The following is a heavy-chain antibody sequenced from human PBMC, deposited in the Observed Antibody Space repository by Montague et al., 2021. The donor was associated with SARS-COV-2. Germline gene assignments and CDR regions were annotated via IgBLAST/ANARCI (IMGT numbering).Heavy chain of an antibody. CDR3: ACLSAGLSNCSFDY. CDR1: GGSISSGY. CDR2: ISYTGGS. D-gene: IGHD7-27*01. V-gene: IGHV4-59*01. J-gene: IGHJ4*02. Sequence: SETLSLTCAVSGGSISSGYLNWIRQPPGKGLEWIGYISYTGGSNSNPSLTCRATMSIDTSTNQFSLRLTSVTAADAAVYYCACLSAGLSNCSFDYWGQGTLVTVSS.